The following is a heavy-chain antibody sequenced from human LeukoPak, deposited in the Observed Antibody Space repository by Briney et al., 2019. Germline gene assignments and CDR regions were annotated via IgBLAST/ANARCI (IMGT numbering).Heavy chain of an antibody. J-gene: IGHJ6*02. V-gene: IGHV3-30*18. CDR2: ISYDGSNK. CDR3: AKDLECPLWGCGMDV. D-gene: IGHD3-3*01. CDR1: GFTFSGYG. Sequence: GGSLRLSCAASGFTFSGYGMHWVRQAPGKGLEWVAIISYDGSNKYYADSVKGRVTISRDNPYNTLYLQMNSLRVEDTAVYYCAKDLECPLWGCGMDVWGQGTTVTVCS.